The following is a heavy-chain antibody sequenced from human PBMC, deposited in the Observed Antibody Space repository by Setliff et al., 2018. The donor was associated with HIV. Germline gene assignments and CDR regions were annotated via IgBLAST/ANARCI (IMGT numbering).Heavy chain of an antibody. V-gene: IGHV4-59*12. CDR3: GRGWFDP. CDR1: GGSISSYF. CDR2: FFHTGSI. D-gene: IGHD3-10*01. J-gene: IGHJ5*02. Sequence: PLETLSLTCTVSGGSISSYFWNWIRQTPGKGLEWIGTFFHTGSISYNPSLRSRVTMSVDTSENLFSLRLIFVTAADTGVYYCGRGWFDPWGQGTLVTVSS.